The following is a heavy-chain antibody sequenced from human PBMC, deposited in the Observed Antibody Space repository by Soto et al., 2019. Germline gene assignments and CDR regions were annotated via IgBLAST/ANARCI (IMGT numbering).Heavy chain of an antibody. CDR2: IYSGGST. CDR1: GFTVSSNY. J-gene: IGHJ6*03. V-gene: IGHV3-66*01. D-gene: IGHD5-12*01. Sequence: GGSLRLSCAASGFTVSSNYMSWVRQAPGKGLEWVSVIYSGGSTYYADSVKGRFTISRDNSKNTLYLQMNSLRAEDTAVYYCARDPGPSRAVATFPYYYYMDVWGKGTTVTVAS. CDR3: ARDPGPSRAVATFPYYYYMDV.